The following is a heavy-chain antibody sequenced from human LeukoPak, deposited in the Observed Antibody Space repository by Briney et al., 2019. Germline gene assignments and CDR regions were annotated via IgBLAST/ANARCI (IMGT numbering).Heavy chain of an antibody. J-gene: IGHJ6*03. D-gene: IGHD2-21*02. CDR3: AKYCGGDCYPPIDYYYYYYMDV. CDR1: GFTFSSYA. Sequence: GGSLRLSCAASGFTFSSYAMSWVRQAPGKGLEWVSAISGSGGSTYYAGSVKGRFTISRDNSKNTLYLQMNSLRAEDTAVYYCAKYCGGDCYPPIDYYYYYYMDVWGKGTTVTVSS. CDR2: ISGSGGST. V-gene: IGHV3-23*01.